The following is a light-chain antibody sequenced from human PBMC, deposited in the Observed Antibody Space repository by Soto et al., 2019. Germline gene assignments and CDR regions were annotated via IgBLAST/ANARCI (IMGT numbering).Light chain of an antibody. V-gene: IGKV1-39*01. Sequence: DVQMTQSPSSLSASVGDRVTITCRTSQNIYTFLNWYQQKPGKAPKVLIYSSSTLPSGVPSRFSGSGSGTYFTLTISGLQPEDFANYYCQQGFSMPRTFGQGTKVEIK. CDR2: SSS. CDR1: QNIYTF. CDR3: QQGFSMPRT. J-gene: IGKJ1*01.